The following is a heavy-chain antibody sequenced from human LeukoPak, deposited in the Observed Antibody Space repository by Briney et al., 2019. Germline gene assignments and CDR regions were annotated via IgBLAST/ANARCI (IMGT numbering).Heavy chain of an antibody. Sequence: GGSLRVSCAASGFTSSSYRRRWVRQAPGKGVERVTNIKQDGSEKYYVDSPRGGVTISRDNAKNSLYLQMNSLRAEDTAVYYCARDKDDFWSGSYYYMDVWGKGPTVTVSS. D-gene: IGHD3-3*01. CDR1: GFTSSSYR. CDR3: ARDKDDFWSGSYYYMDV. J-gene: IGHJ6*03. V-gene: IGHV3-7*01. CDR2: IKQDGSEK.